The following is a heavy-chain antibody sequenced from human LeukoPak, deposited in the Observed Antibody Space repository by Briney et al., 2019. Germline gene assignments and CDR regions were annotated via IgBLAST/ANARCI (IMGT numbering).Heavy chain of an antibody. CDR3: AKGRTYFDS. CDR1: GFTFSRYN. Sequence: GGSLRLSCAASGFTFSRYNMNWVRQAPGKGLEWVSSIGGSGGSTFYADSVKGRFTISRDNSKNTVDLQMNSLRAEDTAVYYCAKGRTYFDSWGQGTLVTVSS. J-gene: IGHJ4*02. CDR2: IGGSGGST. V-gene: IGHV3-23*01.